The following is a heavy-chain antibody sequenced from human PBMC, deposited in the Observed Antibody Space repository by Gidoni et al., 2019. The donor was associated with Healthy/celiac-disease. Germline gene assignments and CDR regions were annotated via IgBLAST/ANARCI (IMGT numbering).Heavy chain of an antibody. Sequence: QVQLQQWGAGLLKPSETLSLTCAVYGGSFSGYYWSWIRQPPGKGLEWIGEINHSGSTNYNPSLKSRVTISVDTSKNQFSLKLSSVTAADTSVYYCARGPTIDYWGQGTLVTVSS. CDR3: ARGPTIDY. V-gene: IGHV4-34*01. D-gene: IGHD2-2*01. J-gene: IGHJ4*02. CDR2: INHSGST. CDR1: GGSFSGYY.